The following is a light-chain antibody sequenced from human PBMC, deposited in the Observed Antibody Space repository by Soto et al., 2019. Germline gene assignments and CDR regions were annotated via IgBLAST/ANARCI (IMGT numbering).Light chain of an antibody. V-gene: IGLV2-11*01. CDR2: DVT. J-gene: IGLJ2*01. CDR1: SSDVDDYNY. CDR3: CSYAGGYVFEVI. Sequence: QSALTQPRSVSGSPGQSVTISCTGTSSDVDDYNYVSWYQQHPDTAPKLMIYDVTKWPSGVPDRFSGSKSGNTASLTISGLQAEDEADYYCCSYAGGYVFEVIFGGGTKLTVL.